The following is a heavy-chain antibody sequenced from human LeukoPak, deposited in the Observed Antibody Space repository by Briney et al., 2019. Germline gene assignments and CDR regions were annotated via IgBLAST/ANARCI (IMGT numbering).Heavy chain of an antibody. CDR3: ARHFAMRGGHPVY. CDR1: GDPISGYSNYK. V-gene: IGHV4-59*08. CDR2: IYYHGST. J-gene: IGHJ4*02. Sequence: SETLALTCTVSGDPISGYSNYKWSWIRQPPGKGLEWIGYIYYHGSTNYNPSLKSRVTFSVDTSKNQFSLRLRSVTAADTAVYFCARHFAMRGGHPVYWGQGALVTVSS. D-gene: IGHD4-23*01.